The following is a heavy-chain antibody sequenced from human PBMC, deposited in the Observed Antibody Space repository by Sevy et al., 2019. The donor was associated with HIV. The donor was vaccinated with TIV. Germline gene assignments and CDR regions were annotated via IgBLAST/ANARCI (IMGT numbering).Heavy chain of an antibody. D-gene: IGHD3-10*02. CDR1: GFTFSNYA. CDR2: ISSDGSNQ. V-gene: IGHV3-33*03. CDR3: TKESLRGTYIRGDFDH. Sequence: GGSLRLSCAATGFTFSNYAMHWVRQAPGKGLEWLAVISSDGSNQNYADSVKGRFTISRDNSKNLLFLQMNSLIPNDTAVYFCTKESLRGTYIRGDFDHWGQGTLVTVSS. J-gene: IGHJ4*02.